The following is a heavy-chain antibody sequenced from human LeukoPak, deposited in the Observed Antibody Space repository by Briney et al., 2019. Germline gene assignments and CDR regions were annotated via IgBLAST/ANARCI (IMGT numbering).Heavy chain of an antibody. J-gene: IGHJ4*02. V-gene: IGHV3-73*01. CDR3: TRPTVGYCSSTSCPIGI. Sequence: GGSLKLSCAASGFTFSGSAMHWVRQASGKGLEWVGRIRSKANSYATAYAASVKGRFTISRDDSKNTAYLQMNSLKTEDTAVYCCTRPTVGYCSSTSCPIGIWGQGTLVTVSS. D-gene: IGHD2-2*01. CDR1: GFTFSGSA. CDR2: IRSKANSYAT.